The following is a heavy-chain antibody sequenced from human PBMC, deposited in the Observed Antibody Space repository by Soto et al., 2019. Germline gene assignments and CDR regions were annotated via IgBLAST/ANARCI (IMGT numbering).Heavy chain of an antibody. Sequence: GGSLRLSCAASGFTFDDYTMHWVRQAPGKGLEWVSLISWDGGSTYYADSVKGRFTISRDNSKNSLYLQMNSLRTEDTALYYCAKDTLPGFWSGYYNWFDPWGQGTLVTVSS. CDR2: ISWDGGST. J-gene: IGHJ5*02. D-gene: IGHD3-3*01. CDR1: GFTFDDYT. CDR3: AKDTLPGFWSGYYNWFDP. V-gene: IGHV3-43*01.